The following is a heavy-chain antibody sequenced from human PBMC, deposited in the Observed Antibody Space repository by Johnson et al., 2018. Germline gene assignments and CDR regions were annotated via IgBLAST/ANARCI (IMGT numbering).Heavy chain of an antibody. V-gene: IGHV3-30-3*01. Sequence: QVQLVQSGGGVVQPARSLRLSCAASGFTFSSYAMHWVRQAPGKGLEWVAVISYDGSKKYYADSVKGRFTISRDNSKNTLYLQMNSLSAEDSALYYCARASWNDETNSYYYMDVWGKGTTVTVSS. D-gene: IGHD1-1*01. CDR3: ARASWNDETNSYYYMDV. J-gene: IGHJ6*03. CDR2: ISYDGSKK. CDR1: GFTFSSYA.